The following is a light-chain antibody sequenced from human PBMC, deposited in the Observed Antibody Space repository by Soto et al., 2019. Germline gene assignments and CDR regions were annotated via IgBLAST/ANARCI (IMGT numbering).Light chain of an antibody. J-gene: IGKJ1*01. Sequence: DIQMTQSPSTLSASVGDRVSITCRASLSISSWLAWYQQKPGKAPKLLIYHASNLDSGVPSRLSGSGSGTEFTLTISSLEPDDFDTYYCQQYNSYQRTFGQGTKVAVK. CDR3: QQYNSYQRT. V-gene: IGKV1-5*01. CDR2: HAS. CDR1: LSISSW.